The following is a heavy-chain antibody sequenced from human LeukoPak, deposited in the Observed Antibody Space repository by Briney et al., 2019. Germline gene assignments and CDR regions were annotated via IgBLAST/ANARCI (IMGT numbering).Heavy chain of an antibody. CDR3: AKSGNTRFDY. Sequence: GGSLRLSCAASGFTFSRSAMSWVRQAPGKGLEWVSNISGSGSGGSTYYADSVKGRFTISRDNSKNTLYLQMNSLRAEDTAVYYCAKSGNTRFDYWGQGTLVAVSS. CDR1: GFTFSRSA. V-gene: IGHV3-23*01. J-gene: IGHJ4*02. CDR2: ISGSGSGGST.